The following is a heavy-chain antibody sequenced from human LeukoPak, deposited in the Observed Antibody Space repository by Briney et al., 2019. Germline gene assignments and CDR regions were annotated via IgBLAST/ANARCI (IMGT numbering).Heavy chain of an antibody. CDR3: AKDGGASGSYYKTV. J-gene: IGHJ4*02. CDR1: GFTFSRYA. Sequence: PGGSLRLSCAASGFTFSRYAMSWVRQAPGKGLEWVSGISGSGGSTFYADSVKGRFTISRDNSKNTLYLQMNSLSTEDTAVYYCAKDGGASGSYYKTVWGQGTLVTVSS. V-gene: IGHV3-23*01. D-gene: IGHD3-10*01. CDR2: ISGSGGST.